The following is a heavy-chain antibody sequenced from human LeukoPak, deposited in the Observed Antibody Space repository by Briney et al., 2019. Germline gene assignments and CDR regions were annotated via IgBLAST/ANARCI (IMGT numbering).Heavy chain of an antibody. CDR3: ARDNSVGDVAWWFDP. D-gene: IGHD1-26*01. CDR1: GYTFTSYD. V-gene: IGHV1-8*02. Sequence: ASVKVSCKASGYTFTSYDVNWVRQATGQGLEWMGWMNPSSGNTGYAQKFQGRVTMTRDMSTTTDYMELSSLRSEDTAVYYCARDNSVGDVAWWFDPWGQGTLVTVSS. CDR2: MNPSSGNT. J-gene: IGHJ5*02.